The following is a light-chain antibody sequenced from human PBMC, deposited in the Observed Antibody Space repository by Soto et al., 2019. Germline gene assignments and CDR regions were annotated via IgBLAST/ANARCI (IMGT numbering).Light chain of an antibody. CDR3: MQCISWPRT. J-gene: IGKJ1*01. CDR1: QGLAYSDGNTY. CDR2: KVS. Sequence: DVVLTQSPLSLPVTLGPSASISCRSSQGLAYSDGNTYLSCFFQRPGQSPRRLISKVSKRDSGVPDRFNGNGSSTYFTLNISRVEAEYVGVYYCMQCISWPRTFGHGTKVEIK. V-gene: IGKV2-30*01.